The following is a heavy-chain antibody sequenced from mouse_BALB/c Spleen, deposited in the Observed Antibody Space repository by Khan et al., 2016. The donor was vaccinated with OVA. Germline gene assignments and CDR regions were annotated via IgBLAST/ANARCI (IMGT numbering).Heavy chain of an antibody. CDR1: GYTFTNYW. CDR3: TSHGSSYTRFGY. Sequence: QVQLQQSGAELAKPGASVKMSCKASGYTFTNYWMHWVKQRPGQGLEWIGYIDPTTGYTESNQKFKDKATLTANKSSSTAYMQMSSLTSEYSAVYYCTSHGSSYTRFGYWGQGTLVTVAA. V-gene: IGHV1-7*01. D-gene: IGHD1-1*01. J-gene: IGHJ3*01. CDR2: IDPTTGYT.